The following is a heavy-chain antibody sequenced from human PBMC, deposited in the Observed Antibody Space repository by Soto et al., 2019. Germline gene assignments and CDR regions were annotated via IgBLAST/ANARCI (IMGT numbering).Heavy chain of an antibody. CDR1: GFTFSSYG. Sequence: GGSLRLSCAASGFTFSSYGMHWVRQAPGKGLEWVAVISYDGSNKYYADSVKGRFTISRDNSKNTLYLQMNSLRAEDTAVYYCARETLGARRAIDYWGQGTLVTVSS. V-gene: IGHV3-30*03. CDR2: ISYDGSNK. D-gene: IGHD6-6*01. J-gene: IGHJ4*02. CDR3: ARETLGARRAIDY.